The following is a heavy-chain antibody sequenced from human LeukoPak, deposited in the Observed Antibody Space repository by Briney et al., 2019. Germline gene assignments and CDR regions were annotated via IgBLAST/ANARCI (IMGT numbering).Heavy chain of an antibody. J-gene: IGHJ4*02. CDR2: ITSSSSYI. Sequence: GGSLRLSCAASGFTFSSYAMNWVRQAPGQGLEWVSSITSSSSYIYYADSLKGRFTISRDNAKNSLYMQMNSLRSEDTAVVAVGFDYWGEGTLVTDSS. CDR1: GFTFSSYA. V-gene: IGHV3-21*01. D-gene: IGHD1-26*01. CDR3: GFDY.